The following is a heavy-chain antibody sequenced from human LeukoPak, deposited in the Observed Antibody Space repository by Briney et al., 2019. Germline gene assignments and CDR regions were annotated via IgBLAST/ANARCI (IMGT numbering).Heavy chain of an antibody. CDR1: GFTFSNAW. J-gene: IGHJ4*02. CDR2: IQSKTDGGTT. CDR3: HYYCSGGSCYSGIDY. Sequence: GGSLRLSCAASGFTFSNAWMSWVRQAPGKGLVWVGRIQSKTDGGTTDYAAPVKGRFTISRDDSKNTLYLQMNSLKTEDTAVYYCHYYCSGGSCYSGIDYWGQGTLVTVSS. V-gene: IGHV3-15*01. D-gene: IGHD2-15*01.